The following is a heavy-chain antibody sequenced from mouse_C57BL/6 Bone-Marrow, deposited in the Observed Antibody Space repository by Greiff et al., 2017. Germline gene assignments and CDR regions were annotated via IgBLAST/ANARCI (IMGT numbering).Heavy chain of an antibody. Sequence: EVQVVASGGDLVKPGGSLKLSCAASGFTFSSYGMSWVRQTPDKRLEWVATISSGGSYTYYPDSVKGRFTISRDNAKNTLYLQMSSLKSEDTAMYYCARHWDGYAMDYWGQGTSVTVSS. CDR2: ISSGGSYT. J-gene: IGHJ4*01. CDR1: GFTFSSYG. CDR3: ARHWDGYAMDY. D-gene: IGHD4-1*01. V-gene: IGHV5-6*01.